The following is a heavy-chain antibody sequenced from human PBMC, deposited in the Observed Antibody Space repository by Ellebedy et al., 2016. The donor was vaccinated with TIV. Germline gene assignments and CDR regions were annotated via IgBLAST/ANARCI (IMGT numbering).Heavy chain of an antibody. J-gene: IGHJ4*02. Sequence: GESLKISXAASGFTFSSYWMSWVRQAPGKGLEWVANIKQDGSEKYYVDSVKGRFTISRDNAKNSLYLQMNSLRAEDTAVYYCARDLNLVIGAEPYYYDSSGYYYNYWGQGTLVTVSS. V-gene: IGHV3-7*01. CDR3: ARDLNLVIGAEPYYYDSSGYYYNY. CDR2: IKQDGSEK. CDR1: GFTFSSYW. D-gene: IGHD3-22*01.